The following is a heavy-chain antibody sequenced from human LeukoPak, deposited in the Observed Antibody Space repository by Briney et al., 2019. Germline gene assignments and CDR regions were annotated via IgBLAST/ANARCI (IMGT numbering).Heavy chain of an antibody. Sequence: ASVKVSCKASGYTYTSYDINWVRQATGQGLEWMGWMNPNSGNTGYAQKFQGRVTITRNTSISTAYMELSSLRSEGTAVYYCARDDSGYDPYYFDYWGQGTLVTVSS. CDR1: GYTYTSYD. CDR2: MNPNSGNT. V-gene: IGHV1-8*03. J-gene: IGHJ4*02. D-gene: IGHD5-12*01. CDR3: ARDDSGYDPYYFDY.